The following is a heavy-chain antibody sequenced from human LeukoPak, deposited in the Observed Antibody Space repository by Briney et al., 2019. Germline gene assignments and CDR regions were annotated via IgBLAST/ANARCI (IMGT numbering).Heavy chain of an antibody. Sequence: SVKVSCKASGGTFSSYAISWVRQAPGQGLEWMGRIIPIFGTANYAQKFQGRVTITTDESTSTAYMELSSLRSEDAAVYYCASQIRDYGDYIGYWGQGTLVTVSS. J-gene: IGHJ4*02. D-gene: IGHD4-17*01. CDR1: GGTFSSYA. V-gene: IGHV1-69*05. CDR3: ASQIRDYGDYIGY. CDR2: IIPIFGTA.